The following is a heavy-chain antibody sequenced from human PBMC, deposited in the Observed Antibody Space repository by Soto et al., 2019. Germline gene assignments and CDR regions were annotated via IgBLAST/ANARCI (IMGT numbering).Heavy chain of an antibody. V-gene: IGHV3-23*01. Sequence: GGSLRLSCAASGFTFSSYAMSWVRQAPGKGLEWVSAISGSGGSTYYADSVKGRFTISRDNSKNTLYLQMNSLRAEDTAVYYCATPQTGTPVYYYYGMDVWGQGTTVTVSS. CDR2: ISGSGGST. CDR3: ATPQTGTPVYYYYGMDV. CDR1: GFTFSSYA. J-gene: IGHJ6*02. D-gene: IGHD1-7*01.